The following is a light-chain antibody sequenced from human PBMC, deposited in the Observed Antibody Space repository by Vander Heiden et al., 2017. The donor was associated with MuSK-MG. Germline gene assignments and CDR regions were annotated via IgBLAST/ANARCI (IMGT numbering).Light chain of an antibody. CDR3: QQTYSDPLIT. CDR2: GAF. J-gene: IGKJ3*01. V-gene: IGKV1-39*01. CDR1: QSISNS. Sequence: IPMTHSPSSLSASVGDRGTITCRASQSISNSLNWYKQKPGKAPKLLIYGAFNLQSGVPSRFSGNGCGTDFTLTISSRQPEDFATYYCQQTYSDPLITFGHGTKVXIK.